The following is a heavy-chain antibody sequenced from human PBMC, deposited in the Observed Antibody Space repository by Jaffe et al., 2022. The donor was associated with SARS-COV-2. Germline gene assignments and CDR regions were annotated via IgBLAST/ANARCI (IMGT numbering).Heavy chain of an antibody. CDR2: ISWNSGSI. CDR1: GFTFDDYA. D-gene: IGHD3-16*02. CDR3: AKAPPMITFGGVIGPFDY. V-gene: IGHV3-9*01. J-gene: IGHJ4*02. Sequence: EVQLVESGGGLVQPGRSLRLSCAASGFTFDDYAMHWVRQAPGKGLEWVSGISWNSGSIGYADSVKGRFTISRDNAKNSLYLQMNSLRAEDTALYYCAKAPPMITFGGVIGPFDYWGQGTLVTVSS.